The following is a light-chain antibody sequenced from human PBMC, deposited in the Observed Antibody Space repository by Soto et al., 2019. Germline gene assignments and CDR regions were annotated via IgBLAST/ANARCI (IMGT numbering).Light chain of an antibody. CDR1: HRVSSY. CDR3: QQYNNWPQT. V-gene: IGKV3-15*01. Sequence: EIVMTQSPATLSVSPVERATLSCRASHRVSSYLAWYQQKPGQAPRLLIYGASTRATGIPARFSGSGSGTEFTLTISSLQSEDFAEYHCQQYNNWPQTFGQGTKVDIK. CDR2: GAS. J-gene: IGKJ1*01.